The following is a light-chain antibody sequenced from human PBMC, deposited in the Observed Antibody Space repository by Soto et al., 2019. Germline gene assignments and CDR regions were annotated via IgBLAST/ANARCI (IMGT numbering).Light chain of an antibody. CDR2: DAS. CDR1: QSVTKNN. Sequence: DIVLTQSPGTLSLSPGERAALSCRASQSVTKNNLNWYQQKPGQAPRLLIYDASNRATGIPARFSGSGSGTNFTLTISSLEPEDFAVYYCQQRSNWPPSFGQGTRLEIK. J-gene: IGKJ5*01. CDR3: QQRSNWPPS. V-gene: IGKV3-11*01.